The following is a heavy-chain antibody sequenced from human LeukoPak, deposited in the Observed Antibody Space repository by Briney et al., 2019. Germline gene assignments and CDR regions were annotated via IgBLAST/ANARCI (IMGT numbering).Heavy chain of an antibody. CDR2: IKSKTDGGTT. Sequence: GGSLRLSCAASGFTFSSYEMNWVRQAPGKGLEWVGRIKSKTDGGTTDYAAPVKGRFTISRDDSKNTLYLQMNSLKTEDTAVYYCTTDPLYYYGSGSSGGFDPWGQGTLVTVSS. CDR3: TTDPLYYYGSGSSGGFDP. V-gene: IGHV3-15*01. J-gene: IGHJ5*02. D-gene: IGHD3-10*01. CDR1: GFTFSSYE.